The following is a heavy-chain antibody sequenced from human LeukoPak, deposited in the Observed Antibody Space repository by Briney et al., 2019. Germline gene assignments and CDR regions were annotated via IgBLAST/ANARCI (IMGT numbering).Heavy chain of an antibody. D-gene: IGHD3-3*01. J-gene: IGHJ4*02. CDR2: ISGSGGST. CDR3: AKDVNYDFWSGYSDY. V-gene: IGHV3-23*01. Sequence: GGSLRLSCAASGFTFSSYAMSWVRQAPGKGLEWVSAISGSGGSTYYADSVKGRFTISRDNSKNTLYLQMNSLRAEDTAVYYCAKDVNYDFWSGYSDYWSQGTLVTVSS. CDR1: GFTFSSYA.